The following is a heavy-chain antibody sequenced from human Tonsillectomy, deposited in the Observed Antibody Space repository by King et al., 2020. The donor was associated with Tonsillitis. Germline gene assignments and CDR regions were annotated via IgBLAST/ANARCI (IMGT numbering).Heavy chain of an antibody. CDR2: IYPGDSET. Sequence: VQLVESGAEVKKPGESLKISCKGSGYSFTKYWVGWVRQMPGKGLEWMGIIYPGDSETRYSPSFQGQVTISVDKSISTAYLQWSSLKASDTAMYYCATPSENYYDSRSPCYWGQGTLVTVSS. D-gene: IGHD3-22*01. V-gene: IGHV5-51*01. J-gene: IGHJ4*02. CDR3: ATPSENYYDSRSPCY. CDR1: GYSFTKYW.